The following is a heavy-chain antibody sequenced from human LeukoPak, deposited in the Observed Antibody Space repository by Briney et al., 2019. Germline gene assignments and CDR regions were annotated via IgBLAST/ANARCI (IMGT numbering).Heavy chain of an antibody. V-gene: IGHV1-18*01. CDR2: ISAYNGNT. Sequence: ASVKVSCKASGFTFTSYGISWVRQAPGQGLEWMGWISAYNGNTNYAQKLQGRVTMTTDTSTSTAYMELRSLRSDDTAVYYCARDYYDSSGYYSYFDYWGQGTLVTVSS. CDR3: ARDYYDSSGYYSYFDY. CDR1: GFTFTSYG. J-gene: IGHJ4*02. D-gene: IGHD3-22*01.